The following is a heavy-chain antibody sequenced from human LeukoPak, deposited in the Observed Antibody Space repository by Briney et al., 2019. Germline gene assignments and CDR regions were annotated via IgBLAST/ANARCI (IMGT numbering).Heavy chain of an antibody. Sequence: GESLKISCKASGYSFTTYWIGWVRQMPGKGLEWMGMFFPGDSDTRKSPSFQDQVTLSADKSITTAYPRWSRLKASDTAMYYCARGPRGGNWNEALDYWGQGTLVTVSS. D-gene: IGHD1-1*01. CDR2: FFPGDSDT. CDR3: ARGPRGGNWNEALDY. V-gene: IGHV5-51*01. CDR1: GYSFTTYW. J-gene: IGHJ4*02.